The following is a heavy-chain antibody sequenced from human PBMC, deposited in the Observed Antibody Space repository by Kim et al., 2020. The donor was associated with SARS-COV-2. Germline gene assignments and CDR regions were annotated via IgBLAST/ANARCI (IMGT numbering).Heavy chain of an antibody. Sequence: SETLSLTCTVSGGSISSSSYYWGWIRQPPGKGLEWIGSIYYSGSNYYNPSLKSRVTISVDTSKNQFSLKLSSVTDADTAVYYCARDNKGGARAFDIWGQGTMVTVSS. J-gene: IGHJ3*02. V-gene: IGHV4-39*07. CDR1: GGSISSSSYY. CDR2: IYYSGSN. CDR3: ARDNKGGARAFDI.